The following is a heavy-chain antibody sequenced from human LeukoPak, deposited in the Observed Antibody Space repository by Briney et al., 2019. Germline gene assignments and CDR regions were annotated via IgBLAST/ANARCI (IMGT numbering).Heavy chain of an antibody. CDR1: GYTFSNYW. CDR3: VRDGAYSAYDFPY. D-gene: IGHD5-12*01. CDR2: MYPRDSDT. V-gene: IGHV5-51*01. J-gene: IGHJ4*02. Sequence: GESLKISCKASGYTFSNYWIGWVRQTPGKGLEWMGIMYPRDSDTRYNPSLQGQVTISADKSIGTAFLRWNSLKASETAMYYCVRDGAYSAYDFPYWGQGTLVTVSS.